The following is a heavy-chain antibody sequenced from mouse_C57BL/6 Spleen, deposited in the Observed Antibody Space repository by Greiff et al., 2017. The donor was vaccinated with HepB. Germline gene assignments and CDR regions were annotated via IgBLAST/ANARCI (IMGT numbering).Heavy chain of an antibody. CDR3: ARGGLDDYDWFAY. V-gene: IGHV3-1*01. J-gene: IGHJ3*01. D-gene: IGHD2-4*01. CDR1: GYSITSGYD. CDR2: ISYSGST. Sequence: ESGPGMVKPSQSLSLTCTVTGYSITSGYDWHWIRHFPGNKLEWMGYISYSGSTNYNPSLKSRISITHDTSKNHFFLKLNSVTTEDTATYYCARGGLDDYDWFAYWGQGTLVTVSA.